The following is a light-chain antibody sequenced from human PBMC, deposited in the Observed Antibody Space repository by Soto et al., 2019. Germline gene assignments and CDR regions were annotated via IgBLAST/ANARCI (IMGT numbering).Light chain of an antibody. CDR1: SSDVGGYNY. CDR3: SSYTSSSPWDV. J-gene: IGLJ1*01. CDR2: DVS. V-gene: IGLV2-14*01. Sequence: QSALTQPASVSGSPGQSITISCTGTSSDVGGYNYVSWYQQHPGKAPKLMIYDVSNRPSGVSNRFSGSKSGNTASLNISGLQAEDEADYYCSSYTSSSPWDVFGTGTKVTVL.